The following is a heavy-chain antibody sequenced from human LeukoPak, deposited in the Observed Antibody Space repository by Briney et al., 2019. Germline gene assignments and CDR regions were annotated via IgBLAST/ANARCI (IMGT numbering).Heavy chain of an antibody. Sequence: GGSLRLSCAASGFNFYDYYLTWIRQSPGRGLEWVSFISNTGRSRYFADSVKGRFTISRDNTRNSLYLQLNSLRAEDMGVYYCARLSPYYDMDVWGKGTTVTVSS. CDR3: ARLSPYYDMDV. CDR1: GFNFYDYY. V-gene: IGHV3-11*04. CDR2: ISNTGRSR. J-gene: IGHJ6*03.